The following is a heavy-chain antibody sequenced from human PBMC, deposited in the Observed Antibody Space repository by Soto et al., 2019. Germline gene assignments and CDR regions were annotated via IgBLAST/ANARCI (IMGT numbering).Heavy chain of an antibody. CDR2: ISSSSSYT. J-gene: IGHJ4*02. CDR3: RPAAIWDDY. Sequence: GGSLRLSCAASGFTFSDYYMSWFRQAPGKGLEWVSYISSSSSYTNYADSVKGRFTISRDNAKNSLCLQMNSLRAEDTAVYYCRPAAIWDDYWGQGTLVTVSS. V-gene: IGHV3-11*06. D-gene: IGHD2-2*01. CDR1: GFTFSDYY.